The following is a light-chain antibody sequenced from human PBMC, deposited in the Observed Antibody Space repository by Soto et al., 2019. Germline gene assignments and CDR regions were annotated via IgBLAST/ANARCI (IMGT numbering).Light chain of an antibody. CDR2: DAS. Sequence: EFVLTQSPGTLSLSPGERATLSCRASQTVRNNYLAWYQQKPGQAPRLLIYDASSRATGIPDRFSGGGSGTDFTLTISRLEPEDFAVYYCQQYGSSLWTFGQGTKVDIK. V-gene: IGKV3-20*01. J-gene: IGKJ1*01. CDR1: QTVRNNY. CDR3: QQYGSSLWT.